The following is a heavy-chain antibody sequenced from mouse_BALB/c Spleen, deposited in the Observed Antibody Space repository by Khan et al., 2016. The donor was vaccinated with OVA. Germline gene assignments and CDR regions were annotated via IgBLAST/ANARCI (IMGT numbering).Heavy chain of an antibody. CDR1: GYAFTKYN. Sequence: IQLVQSGPELVKPGASVKVSCKASGYAFTKYNMYWVKQSPGESLEWVGYIEPYNRHTNYNQKFRGKATLTVDKSSSTANMHLNSLTSDDSAVYFCARGGLQNGMAYWGQGTSVTVSS. D-gene: IGHD2-4*01. CDR3: ARGGLQNGMAY. V-gene: IGHV1S135*01. J-gene: IGHJ4*01. CDR2: IEPYNRHT.